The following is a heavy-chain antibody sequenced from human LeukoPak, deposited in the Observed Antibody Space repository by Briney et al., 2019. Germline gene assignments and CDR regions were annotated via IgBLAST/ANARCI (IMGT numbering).Heavy chain of an antibody. CDR1: GFTFSSYA. CDR2: ISGSGGST. D-gene: IGHD2-15*01. CDR3: AKAKKYCSGGSCYYFDY. V-gene: IGHV3-23*01. Sequence: GGSLRLSCAASGFTFSSYAMSWVRQAPGKGLEWVSAISGSGGSTYYADSVKGRFTISRDNSKNTLYLQMNSLRAEDTAVYYGAKAKKYCSGGSCYYFDYWGQGTLVTVSS. J-gene: IGHJ4*02.